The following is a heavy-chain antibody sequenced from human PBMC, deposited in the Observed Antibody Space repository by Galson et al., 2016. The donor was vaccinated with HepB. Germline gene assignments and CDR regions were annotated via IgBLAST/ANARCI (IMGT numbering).Heavy chain of an antibody. CDR2: ISAYSSDI. CDR3: AREAAAGY. V-gene: IGHV1-18*04. J-gene: IGHJ4*02. CDR1: GYTFTTYG. D-gene: IGHD6-25*01. Sequence: SVKVSCKASGYTFTTYGISWVRKAPGQGLEWMGWISAYSSDIYYAQKFQGRVTLTTDTSTTTAYMELRSLRSDDTAVYYCAREAAAGYWGQGTLVTVSS.